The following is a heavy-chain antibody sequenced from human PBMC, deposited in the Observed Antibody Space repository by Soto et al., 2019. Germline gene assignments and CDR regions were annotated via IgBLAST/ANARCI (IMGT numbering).Heavy chain of an antibody. V-gene: IGHV3-33*01. Sequence: GGSLRLSCAGSGFTFSSYGMHWVRQAPGKGLEWVAVIWYDGSNKYYADSVKGRFTISRDNSKNTLYLQMNSLRAEDTAVYYCARDRDAFDIWGQGTMVTVSS. CDR3: ARDRDAFDI. CDR1: GFTFSSYG. J-gene: IGHJ3*02. CDR2: IWYDGSNK.